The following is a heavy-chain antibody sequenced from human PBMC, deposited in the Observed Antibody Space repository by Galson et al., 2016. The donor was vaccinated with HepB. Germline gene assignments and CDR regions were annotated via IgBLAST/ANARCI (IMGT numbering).Heavy chain of an antibody. CDR1: GFTFSSYT. CDR3: ATQYCSGGSCYSAAPGHWYFDL. J-gene: IGHJ2*01. D-gene: IGHD2-15*01. Sequence: SLRLSCAASGFTFSSYTMNWVRQAPGKGLEWVSYISSSSSSIYYADSAKGRFTISRDNAKNSLYLQMNSLRDEDTAVYYCATQYCSGGSCYSAAPGHWYFDLWGRGTLVTVSS. CDR2: ISSSSSSI. V-gene: IGHV3-48*02.